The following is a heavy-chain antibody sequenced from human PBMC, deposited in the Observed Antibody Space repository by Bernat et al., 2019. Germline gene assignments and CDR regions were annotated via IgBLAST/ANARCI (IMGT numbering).Heavy chain of an antibody. D-gene: IGHD1-1*01. CDR3: TSFNWNHFDY. J-gene: IGHJ4*02. Sequence: EVQLLESGGGLVQPGGSLRLSCVVPALTFSRHWMSWVRQAPGKGLEWVANINQDGSEKYYVDSVKGRFTISRDSAKNSLYLQMNSLRVEDTAVYYCTSFNWNHFDYWGQGTLVTVSS. CDR2: INQDGSEK. CDR1: ALTFSRHW. V-gene: IGHV3-7*02.